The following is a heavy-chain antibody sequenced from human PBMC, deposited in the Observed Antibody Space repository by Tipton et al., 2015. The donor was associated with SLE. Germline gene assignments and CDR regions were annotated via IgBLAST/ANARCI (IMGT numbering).Heavy chain of an antibody. CDR3: ARMFRAASGGFDY. J-gene: IGHJ4*02. V-gene: IGHV4-38-2*01. D-gene: IGHD6-13*01. CDR1: GYSISSGYY. CDR2: IFHTGST. Sequence: TLSLTCAVSGYSISSGYYWGWIRQPPGKGLEWIATIFHTGSTYYNPSLKRRVTISVDTSKNQFSLRVSSVIAADTAVYYCARMFRAASGGFDYWGQGTLVTVSS.